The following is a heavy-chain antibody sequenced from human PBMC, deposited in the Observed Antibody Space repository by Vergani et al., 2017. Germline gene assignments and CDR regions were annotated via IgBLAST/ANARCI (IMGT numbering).Heavy chain of an antibody. D-gene: IGHD2-2*02. V-gene: IGHV5-51*03. J-gene: IGHJ4*02. Sequence: EVQLVQSGAEVKKPGESLKISCKGSGYSFTSYWIGWVRQMPGKGLEWMGIIYPGDSDTRYSPSFQGQVTISADKSISTAYLQWSSLKASDTAMYYCAKVPNHAIYCSSTSCYMLDYWGQGTLVTVSS. CDR1: GYSFTSYW. CDR3: AKVPNHAIYCSSTSCYMLDY. CDR2: IYPGDSDT.